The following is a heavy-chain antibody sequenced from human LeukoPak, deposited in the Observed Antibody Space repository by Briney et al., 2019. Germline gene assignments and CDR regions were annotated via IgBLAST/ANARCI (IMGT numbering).Heavy chain of an antibody. CDR3: ARAGKNTLEKYYCSGGSCYSSWFNP. Sequence: GASVNVSCKASGGTFSSYAISWVRQAPGQGLEWMGRIIPILGIANYAQKFQGRVTITADKSTSTAYMELSSLRFEDTAVYYCARAGKNTLEKYYCSGGSCYSSWFNPWGQGPLDSVSS. CDR1: GGTFSSYA. D-gene: IGHD2-15*01. CDR2: IIPILGIA. J-gene: IGHJ5*02. V-gene: IGHV1-69*04.